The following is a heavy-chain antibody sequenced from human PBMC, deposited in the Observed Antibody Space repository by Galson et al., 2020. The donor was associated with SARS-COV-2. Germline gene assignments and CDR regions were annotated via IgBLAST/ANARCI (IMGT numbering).Heavy chain of an antibody. Sequence: GGSLRLSCAASGFTFSSYGMHWVRQAPGKGLEWVAVISYDGSNKYYADSVKGRFTISRDNSKNTLYLQMNSLRAEDTAVYYCATGLLPLAGSGYSDFDYWGQGTLVTVSS. J-gene: IGHJ4*02. CDR1: GFTFSSYG. V-gene: IGHV3-30*03. CDR2: ISYDGSNK. CDR3: ATGLLPLAGSGYSDFDY. D-gene: IGHD3-22*01.